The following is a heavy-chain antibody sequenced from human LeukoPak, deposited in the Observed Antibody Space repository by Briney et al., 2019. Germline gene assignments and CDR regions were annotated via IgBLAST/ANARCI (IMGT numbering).Heavy chain of an antibody. CDR3: ARVAGSIDY. V-gene: IGHV1-8*03. D-gene: IGHD6-19*01. CDR1: GYTFTGYY. Sequence: ASVKVSCKASGYTFTGYYIHWVRQATGQGLEWMGWMNLNSGYTGYAQKFQGRVTITRDTSISTAYMELSSLRSEDTAVYYCARVAGSIDYWGQGTLVTVSS. CDR2: MNLNSGYT. J-gene: IGHJ4*02.